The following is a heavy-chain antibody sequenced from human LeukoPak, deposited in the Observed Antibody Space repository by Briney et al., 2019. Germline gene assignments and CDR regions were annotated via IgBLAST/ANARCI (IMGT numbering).Heavy chain of an antibody. Sequence: SVKVSCKASGGTFSSYTISWVRQAPEQGLEWMGRIIPILGIANYAQKFQGRVTITADKSTSTAYMELSSLRSEDTAVYYCARQATSIVGATTNWFDPWGQGTLVTVSS. CDR1: GGTFSSYT. CDR3: ARQATSIVGATTNWFDP. CDR2: IIPILGIA. J-gene: IGHJ5*02. V-gene: IGHV1-69*02. D-gene: IGHD1-26*01.